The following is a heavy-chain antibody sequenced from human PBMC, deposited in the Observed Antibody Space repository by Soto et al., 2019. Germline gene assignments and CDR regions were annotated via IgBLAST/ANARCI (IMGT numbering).Heavy chain of an antibody. CDR2: INAGNGRE. V-gene: IGHV1-3*01. D-gene: IGHD3-10*01. CDR3: ARGGGWVGEASFDT. Sequence: QVQLEQSGAEVKKPGASVKVSCQTSGYTFTSYTLHWVRQAPGQGLEWLGWINAGNGREKYSQRFQDRVSLSTDRSTSTAFMEIRDPRSEDTAVYFGARGGGWVGEASFDTWGQGTLVIVSS. J-gene: IGHJ4*02. CDR1: GYTFTSYT.